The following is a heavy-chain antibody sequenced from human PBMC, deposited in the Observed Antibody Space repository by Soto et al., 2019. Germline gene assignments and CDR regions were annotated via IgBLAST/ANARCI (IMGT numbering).Heavy chain of an antibody. D-gene: IGHD1-26*01. CDR1: GFTFSSYA. V-gene: IGHV3-23*01. CDR2: ISGSGGST. Sequence: EVQLLESGGGLVQPGGSLRLSCAASGFTFSSYALTWVRQAPGKGLEWVAAISGSGGSTYYADSVKGRFTMSRDNSKNTLYLQMNSLRAEDTAVYYCAKGLWGTVGYLNWCDPWGQGTLVTVSS. J-gene: IGHJ5*02. CDR3: AKGLWGTVGYLNWCDP.